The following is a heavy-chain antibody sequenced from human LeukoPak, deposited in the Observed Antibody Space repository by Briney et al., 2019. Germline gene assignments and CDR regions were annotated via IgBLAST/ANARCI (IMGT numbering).Heavy chain of an antibody. V-gene: IGHV3-74*01. D-gene: IGHD3-3*01. CDR1: GFTFSSYW. CDR2: INSDGSST. CDR3: ARAGDFWSGYYNSGYYYYGMDV. J-gene: IGHJ6*02. Sequence: GGSLRLSCAASGFTFSSYWMHWVRHAPGKGLVWVSRINSDGSSTSYADSVKGRFTISRDNAKNTLYLQMNSLRAEDTAVYYCARAGDFWSGYYNSGYYYYGMDVWGQGTTVTVSS.